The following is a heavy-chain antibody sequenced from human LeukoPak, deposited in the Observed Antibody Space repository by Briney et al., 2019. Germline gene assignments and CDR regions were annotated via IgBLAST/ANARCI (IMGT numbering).Heavy chain of an antibody. D-gene: IGHD1-1*01. CDR3: ARQDGNSKYYFDY. CDR1: GYSFTSYW. J-gene: IGHJ4*02. CDR2: IYPGDSDT. V-gene: IGHV5-51*01. Sequence: KHGESLKISCKGSGYSFTSYWIGWVRQMPGKGLEWMGIIYPGDSDTRYRPSFQGQVTISVDKSISTAYLQWSSLTASDTAMYYCARQDGNSKYYFDYWGQGTLVTVSS.